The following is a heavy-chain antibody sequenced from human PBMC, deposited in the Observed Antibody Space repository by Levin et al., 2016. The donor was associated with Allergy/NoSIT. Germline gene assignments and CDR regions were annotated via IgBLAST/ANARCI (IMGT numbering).Heavy chain of an antibody. J-gene: IGHJ6*02. CDR1: GGSISSYY. D-gene: IGHD3-3*01. Sequence: SETLSLTCTVSGGSISSYYWSWIRQPPGKGLEWIGYIYYSGSTNYNPSLKSRVTISVDTSKNQFSLKLSSVTAADTAVYYCARVKMRYDFWSGYYPNAYYYYGMDVWGQGTTVTVSS. V-gene: IGHV4-59*01. CDR3: ARVKMRYDFWSGYYPNAYYYYGMDV. CDR2: IYYSGST.